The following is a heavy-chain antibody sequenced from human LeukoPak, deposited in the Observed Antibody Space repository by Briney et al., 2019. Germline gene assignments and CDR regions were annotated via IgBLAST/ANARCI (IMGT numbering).Heavy chain of an antibody. D-gene: IGHD5-12*01. J-gene: IGHJ5*02. V-gene: IGHV3-30*04. CDR2: ISYDGSNK. Sequence: GGSLRLSCAASGFTFSNYAMHWVRQAPGKGLEWVAVISYDGSNKYYADSVKGRFTISRDNSKNTLYLQMNSLRAEDTAVYYCAKDVGWLRPGPNWFDPWGQGTLVTVSS. CDR1: GFTFSNYA. CDR3: AKDVGWLRPGPNWFDP.